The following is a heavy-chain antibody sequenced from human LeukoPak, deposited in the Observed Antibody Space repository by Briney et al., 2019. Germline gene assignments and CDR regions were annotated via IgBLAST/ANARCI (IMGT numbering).Heavy chain of an antibody. CDR1: GFIFGDHA. D-gene: IGHD1-7*01. CDR3: VKRTVNYPFDF. CDR2: ISGSGGTT. J-gene: IGHJ4*02. V-gene: IGHV3-23*01. Sequence: PGRSLRLSCTASGFIFGDHAMSWVRQAPGKGLEWVSAISGSGGTTFYADSVKGRLTISRDNSKNTLYLQMNSLRAEDTAVYYCVKRTVNYPFDFWGQGTLVTVSS.